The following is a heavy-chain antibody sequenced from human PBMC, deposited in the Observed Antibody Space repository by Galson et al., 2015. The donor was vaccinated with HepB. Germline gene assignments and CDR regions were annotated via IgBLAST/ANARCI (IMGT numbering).Heavy chain of an antibody. CDR1: GFTFSSYA. D-gene: IGHD1-7*01. V-gene: IGHV3-23*01. CDR3: AKDNEPTYNWNYVLGFDY. CDR2: ISGSGGST. J-gene: IGHJ4*02. Sequence: SLRLSCAASGFTFSSYAMSWVRQAPGKGLEWVSAISGSGGSTYYADSVKGRFTISRDNSKNTLYLQMNSLRAEDTAVYYCAKDNEPTYNWNYVLGFDYWGQGTLVTVSS.